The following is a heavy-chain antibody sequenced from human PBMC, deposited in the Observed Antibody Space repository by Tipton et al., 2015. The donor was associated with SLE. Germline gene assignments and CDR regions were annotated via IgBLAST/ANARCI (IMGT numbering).Heavy chain of an antibody. CDR1: GYSISSSSYY. CDR2: IYHSGST. J-gene: IGHJ5*02. CDR3: ARDLYLDKYQLPGGWFDP. V-gene: IGHV4-39*07. Sequence: TLSLTCAVSGYSISSSSYYWGWIRQPPGKGLEWIGSIYHSGSTYYNPSLKSRVTISVDTSKNQFSLKLSSVTAADTAVYYCARDLYLDKYQLPGGWFDPWGQGTLVTVSS. D-gene: IGHD2-2*01.